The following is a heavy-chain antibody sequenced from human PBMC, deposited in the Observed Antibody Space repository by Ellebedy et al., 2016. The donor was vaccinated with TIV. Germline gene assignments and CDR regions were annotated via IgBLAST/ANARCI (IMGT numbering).Heavy chain of an antibody. CDR2: ISGSGGST. Sequence: GESLKISXAASGFTFSSYAMSWVRQAPGKGLEWVSAISGSGGSTYYADSVKGRFTISRDNSKNTLYLQMNSLRAEDTAVYYCARALPYDFWSGYDYWGQGTLVTVSS. J-gene: IGHJ4*02. CDR3: ARALPYDFWSGYDY. CDR1: GFTFSSYA. V-gene: IGHV3-23*01. D-gene: IGHD3-3*01.